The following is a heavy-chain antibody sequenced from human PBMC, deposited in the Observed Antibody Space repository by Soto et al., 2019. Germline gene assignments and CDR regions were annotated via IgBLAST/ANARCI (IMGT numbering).Heavy chain of an antibody. Sequence: ASVKVSCKASGYTFTSYYMHWLRQAPGQGLEWMGIINPSGGSTSYAQKFQGRVTMTRDTSTSTVYMELSSLRSEDTAVYYCARGFVLVPAPMIPPPAYFYYYMDVWAKGPRSPSP. J-gene: IGHJ6*03. CDR3: ARGFVLVPAPMIPPPAYFYYYMDV. V-gene: IGHV1-46*03. CDR1: GYTFTSYY. D-gene: IGHD2-2*01. CDR2: INPSGGST.